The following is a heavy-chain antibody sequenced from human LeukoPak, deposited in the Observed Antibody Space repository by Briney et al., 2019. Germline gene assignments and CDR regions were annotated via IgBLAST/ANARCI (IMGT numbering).Heavy chain of an antibody. J-gene: IGHJ4*02. CDR2: IGTAGDT. Sequence: GGSLRLSCAAPGFTFSSYDMHWVRQATAKGLEWVSAIGTAGDTYYPGSVKGRFTISRENAKNSLYLQMNSLGAGDTAVYYCARSSGYYYGSGSYYIPFDYWGQGTLVTVSS. CDR3: ARSSGYYYGSGSYYIPFDY. CDR1: GFTFSSYD. V-gene: IGHV3-13*01. D-gene: IGHD3-10*01.